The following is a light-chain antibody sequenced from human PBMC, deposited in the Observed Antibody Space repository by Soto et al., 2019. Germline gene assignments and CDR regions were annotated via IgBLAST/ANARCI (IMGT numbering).Light chain of an antibody. J-gene: IGKJ4*01. CDR3: QQSFSTLLT. CDR1: QSISTY. CDR2: ATS. Sequence: DIQMTQSPSSLSASVGDRVTITCRASQSISTYVNWYQQKPGKAPKLLISATSSLQSGVPSRFSGSVFATDFTLTINSLQPEDLATYYCQQSFSTLLTFGGGTKVEIK. V-gene: IGKV1-39*01.